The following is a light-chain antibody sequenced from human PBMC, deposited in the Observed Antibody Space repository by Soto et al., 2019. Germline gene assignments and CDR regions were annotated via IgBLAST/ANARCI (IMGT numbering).Light chain of an antibody. J-gene: IGLJ2*01. CDR3: SSYINTNTLV. V-gene: IGLV2-14*01. Sequence: QSVLTQPASVSGSPGQSIAISCTGTSSDVGDYKSVSWYQQHPGKVPKLVIFEVSNRPSGVSNRFSGSKSRNTASLTISGLQAEDEADYYCSSYINTNTLVFGGGTKLTVL. CDR1: SSDVGDYKS. CDR2: EVS.